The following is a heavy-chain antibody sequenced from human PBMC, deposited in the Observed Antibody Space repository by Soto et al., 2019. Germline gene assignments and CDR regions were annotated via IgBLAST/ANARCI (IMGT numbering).Heavy chain of an antibody. J-gene: IGHJ6*01. CDR2: IIPIDATV. D-gene: IGHD6-25*01. Sequence: QVQLVQSGAEVKKPGSSVKVSCKASGVTFSNYALISWVRQAPGQGLEWMGGIIPIDATVNYAQKFQGRITSTADESTNTAYMDLGSLRSEDTAVYYCARDLLGCGYTYGDVWGQGTTVSVSS. CDR3: ARDLLGCGYTYGDV. CDR1: GVTFSNYA. V-gene: IGHV1-69*12.